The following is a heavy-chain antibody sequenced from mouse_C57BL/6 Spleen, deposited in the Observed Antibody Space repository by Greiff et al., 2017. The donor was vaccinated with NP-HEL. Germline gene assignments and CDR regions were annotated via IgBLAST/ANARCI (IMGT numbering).Heavy chain of an antibody. CDR3: TRGNYDYDGDGYYYAMDY. Sequence: EVKLMESGEGLVKPGGSLKLSCAASGFTFSSYAMSWVRQTPEKRLEWVAYISSGGDYIYYADTVKGRFTISRDNARNTLYLQMSSLKSEDTAMYYCTRGNYDYDGDGYYYAMDYWGQGTSVTVSS. CDR1: GFTFSSYA. D-gene: IGHD2-4*01. CDR2: ISSGGDYI. J-gene: IGHJ4*01. V-gene: IGHV5-9-1*02.